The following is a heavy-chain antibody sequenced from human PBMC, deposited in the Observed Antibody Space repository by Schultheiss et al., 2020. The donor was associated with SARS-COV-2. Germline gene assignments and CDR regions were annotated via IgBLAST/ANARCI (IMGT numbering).Heavy chain of an antibody. CDR3: ARETLMTTVTYGVGGFDY. CDR1: GFTFRSYW. D-gene: IGHD4-17*01. J-gene: IGHJ4*02. CDR2: MNWIGGNT. V-gene: IGHV3-20*04. Sequence: GESLKISCAASGFTFRSYWMSWVRQAPGKGLEWVSGMNWIGGNTGYADSVKGRFTISRDNAKNSLYLQMNSLRAEDTAVYYCARETLMTTVTYGVGGFDYWGQGILVTVSS.